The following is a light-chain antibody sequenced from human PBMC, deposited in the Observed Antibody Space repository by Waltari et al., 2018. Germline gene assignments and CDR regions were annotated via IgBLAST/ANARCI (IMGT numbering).Light chain of an antibody. CDR3: QQTYTLPRT. Sequence: IQMTQSPSSLSAAVGDSVTITCRPSQSISNFLNWYQPKPGKAPQLLISPTSTLQSGVPSRFSGSESGTDFTLTITTLQPEDFATYYCQQTYTLPRTFGQGTKLEI. CDR2: PTS. CDR1: QSISNF. V-gene: IGKV1-39*01. J-gene: IGKJ1*01.